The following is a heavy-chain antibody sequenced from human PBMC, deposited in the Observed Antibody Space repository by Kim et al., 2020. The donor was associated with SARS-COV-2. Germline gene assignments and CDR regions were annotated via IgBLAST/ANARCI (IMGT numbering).Heavy chain of an antibody. D-gene: IGHD2-2*01. Sequence: SETLSLTCAVYGGSFSGSYWRWLLQPPAEWRQWSGEINHRGGTNYNTPLKNRVTITVDTSKNQFSLKLRSVTAAATAAYYCATELAPTRNCSSTSYYNY. J-gene: IGHJ4*03. V-gene: IGHV4-34*01. CDR2: INHRGGT. CDR1: GGSFSGSY. CDR3: ATELAPTRNCSSTSYYNY.